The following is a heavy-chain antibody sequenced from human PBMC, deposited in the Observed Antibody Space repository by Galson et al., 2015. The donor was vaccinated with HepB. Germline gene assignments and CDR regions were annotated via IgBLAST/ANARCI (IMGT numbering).Heavy chain of an antibody. CDR1: GFTFSSYA. V-gene: IGHV3-23*01. D-gene: IGHD6-13*01. CDR3: AKGAAAAGIIDY. CDR2: ISSSGGST. Sequence: SLRLSCAASGFTFSSYAMSWVRQAPGKGPEWVSTISSSGGSTYYADSVKGRFTISRDNSKNTLYLQMNSLRAEDTAVYYCAKGAAAAGIIDYWGQGTLVTVSS. J-gene: IGHJ4*02.